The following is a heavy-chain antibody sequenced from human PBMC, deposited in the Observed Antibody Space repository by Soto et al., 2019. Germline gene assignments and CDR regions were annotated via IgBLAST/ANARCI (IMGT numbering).Heavy chain of an antibody. V-gene: IGHV1-2*02. CDR3: ARVRIVVVVAATHIGYYYYGMDV. Sequence: SVKVSCKASGYTFTGYYMHWVRQAPVQGLEWMGWINPNSGGTNYAQKFQGRVTMTRDTSISTAYMELSRLRSDDTAVYYCARVRIVVVVAATHIGYYYYGMDVWGQGTTVTVSS. CDR1: GYTFTGYY. D-gene: IGHD2-15*01. CDR2: INPNSGGT. J-gene: IGHJ6*02.